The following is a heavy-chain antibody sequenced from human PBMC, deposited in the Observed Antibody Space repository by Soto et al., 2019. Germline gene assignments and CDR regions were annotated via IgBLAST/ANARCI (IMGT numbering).Heavy chain of an antibody. D-gene: IGHD6-6*01. CDR3: ARHYDSGIAARPGYYYYYYYMDV. Sequence: SETLSLTCTVSGGSISSYYWSWIRQPPGKGLEWIGYIYYSGSTNYNPSLKSRVTISVDTSKNQFSLKLSSVTAADTAVYYCARHYDSGIAARPGYYYYYYYMDVWGKGTTVTVSS. CDR1: GGSISSYY. V-gene: IGHV4-59*08. CDR2: IYYSGST. J-gene: IGHJ6*03.